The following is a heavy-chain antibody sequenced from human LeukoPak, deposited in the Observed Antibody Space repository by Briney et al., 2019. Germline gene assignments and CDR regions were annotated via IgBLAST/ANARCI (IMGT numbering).Heavy chain of an antibody. CDR2: INHSGST. D-gene: IGHD3-9*01. CDR1: GGSFSGYY. V-gene: IGHV4-34*01. Sequence: SETLSLTCAVYGGSFSGYYWSWIRQPPGKGLEWIGEINHSGSTNYSPSLKSRVTISVDTSKNQFSLKLSSVTAADTAVYYCARGGAFRYFDWLLYRGWFDPWGQGTLVTVSS. J-gene: IGHJ5*02. CDR3: ARGGAFRYFDWLLYRGWFDP.